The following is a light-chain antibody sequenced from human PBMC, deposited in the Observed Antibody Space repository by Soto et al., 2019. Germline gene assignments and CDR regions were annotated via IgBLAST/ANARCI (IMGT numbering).Light chain of an antibody. J-gene: IGLJ2*01. Sequence: QSALTQPASVSGSPGQSITISCTGSSSDVGAYNYVSWYQQHPGRAPKLLIYEVTHRPSGVSGRFSGSKSGNTASLSISGLQAEDEAAYYCSSYASTSPVLFGGGTKLTV. V-gene: IGLV2-14*01. CDR2: EVT. CDR3: SSYASTSPVL. CDR1: SSDVGAYNY.